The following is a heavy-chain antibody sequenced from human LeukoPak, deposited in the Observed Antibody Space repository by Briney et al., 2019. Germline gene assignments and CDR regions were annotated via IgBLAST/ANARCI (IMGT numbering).Heavy chain of an antibody. CDR1: GFTFSSYG. V-gene: IGHV3-30*18. CDR2: ISYDGSNK. Sequence: GGSLRLSCEASGFTFSSYGMHWVRQAPGKGLEWVAVISYDGSNKYYADSVKGRFTISRDNSKNTLYLQMNSLRAEDTAVYYCAKTGYSSGWSLDYWGQGTLVTVSS. D-gene: IGHD6-19*01. J-gene: IGHJ4*02. CDR3: AKTGYSSGWSLDY.